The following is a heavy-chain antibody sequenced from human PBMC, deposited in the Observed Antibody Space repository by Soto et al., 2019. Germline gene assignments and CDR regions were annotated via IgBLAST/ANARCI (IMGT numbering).Heavy chain of an antibody. CDR3: ARVCSNGSGRPDYYYYGMDV. CDR2: ISSSSSYI. J-gene: IGHJ6*02. Sequence: GGSLRLSCAASGFTFSSYSMNWVRQAPGKGLEWVSSISSSSSYIYYADSVKGRFTISRDNAKNSLYLQMNSLRAEDTAVYYCARVCSNGSGRPDYYYYGMDVWGQGTTVTVSS. V-gene: IGHV3-21*01. D-gene: IGHD3-10*01. CDR1: GFTFSSYS.